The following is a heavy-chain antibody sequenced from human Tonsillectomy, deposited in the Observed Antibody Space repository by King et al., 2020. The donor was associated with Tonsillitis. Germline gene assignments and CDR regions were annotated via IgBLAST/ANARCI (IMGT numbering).Heavy chain of an antibody. J-gene: IGHJ4*02. CDR2: IKSKNHGETT. CDR1: GFNFRDTW. V-gene: IGHV3-15*01. Sequence: VQLVESGGGLVKPGGSLRLSCEASGFNFRDTWMTWVRQAPGKGLEGVGRIKSKNHGETTDYAAPVKGRFTISRDDSKETLYPQMDGLQTEDTAVYYCTTVQEGYDFGPGDFWGQGTLVTVSS. D-gene: IGHD3-10*01. CDR3: TTVQEGYDFGPGDF.